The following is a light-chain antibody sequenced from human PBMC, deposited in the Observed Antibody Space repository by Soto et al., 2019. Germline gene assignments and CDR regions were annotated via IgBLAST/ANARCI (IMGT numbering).Light chain of an antibody. V-gene: IGKV3-20*01. CDR3: QQYSSSPLT. CDR1: QSVSSY. Sequence: ENWLTQYPGTLSLSPGERATLSCRASQSVSSYLAWYQQKPGQAPRLLIYGASTRATGIPARFSGSGSGTDFTLTISRLEPEDFEVYYCQQYSSSPLTFGGGTKVDIK. J-gene: IGKJ4*01. CDR2: GAS.